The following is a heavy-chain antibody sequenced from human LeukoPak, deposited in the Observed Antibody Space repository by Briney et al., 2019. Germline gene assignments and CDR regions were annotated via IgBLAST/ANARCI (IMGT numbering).Heavy chain of an antibody. V-gene: IGHV4-39*01. CDR1: GGSISSSSYY. Sequence: SETLSLTCTVSGGSISSSSYYWGWIRQPPGKGLEWIGSIYYSGSTYYNPSLKSRVTISVDTSKNQFSLKLSSVTAADTAVYYCARRPSHYLYFDYWGQGTLVTVSS. CDR3: ARRPSHYLYFDY. D-gene: IGHD3-10*01. CDR2: IYYSGST. J-gene: IGHJ4*02.